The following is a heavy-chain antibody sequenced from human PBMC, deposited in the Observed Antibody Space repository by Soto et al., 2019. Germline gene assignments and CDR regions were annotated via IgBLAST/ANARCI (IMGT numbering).Heavy chain of an antibody. CDR3: ARDGVNGDSSGYIPGDYYYYYGMDV. CDR1: GGTFSTYA. D-gene: IGHD3-22*01. J-gene: IGHJ6*02. V-gene: IGHV1-69*01. Sequence: SGGTFSTYAITWVRQAPGQGLEWMGGIIPMFGTANYAQKFRGRVTVTADESTSTAHMELSSLRSEDTAVYYCARDGVNGDSSGYIPGDYYYYYGMDVWGQGTTVTVS. CDR2: IIPMFGTA.